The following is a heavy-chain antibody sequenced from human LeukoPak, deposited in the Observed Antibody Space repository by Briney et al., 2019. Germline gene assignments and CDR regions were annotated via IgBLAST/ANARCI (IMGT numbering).Heavy chain of an antibody. V-gene: IGHV3-43*02. CDR1: GFTFDDYA. D-gene: IGHD2/OR15-2a*01. Sequence: GGSLRLSCAASGFTFDDYAMHWVRQAPGKGLEWVSLISGDDDTTYYADSVEGRFTTSRDNSRNSLYLQMNILRTEDTAMYYCASGWVSSREYWGDFDYWGQGTLATVSS. CDR2: ISGDDDTT. J-gene: IGHJ4*02. CDR3: ASGWVSSREYWGDFDY.